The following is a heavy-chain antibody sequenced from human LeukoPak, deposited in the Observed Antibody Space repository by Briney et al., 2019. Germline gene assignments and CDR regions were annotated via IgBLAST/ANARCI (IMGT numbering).Heavy chain of an antibody. J-gene: IGHJ4*02. D-gene: IGHD2-21*02. Sequence: SETLSLTCTVSGGSISSGGYYWSWIRQHPGKGLEWIGYIYYSGSTYYNPSLKSRVTISVDTSKNQFSLKLSSVTAADTAVYYCARPVVTAILYYFDYWGQGTLVTVSS. V-gene: IGHV4-31*03. CDR3: ARPVVTAILYYFDY. CDR1: GGSISSGGYY. CDR2: IYYSGST.